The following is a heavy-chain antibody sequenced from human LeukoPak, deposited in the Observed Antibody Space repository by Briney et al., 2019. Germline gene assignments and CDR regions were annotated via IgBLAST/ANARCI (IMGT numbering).Heavy chain of an antibody. CDR3: AREGVAGTGLDF. CDR2: IYDSGST. D-gene: IGHD6-13*01. CDR1: GGSIRSSSYY. Sequence: SETLSLTCSVSGGSIRSSSYYWGWIRQPPGKGLEWIGSIYDSGSTYYNPSLKSRVTISVDTSKNQFSLKLSSVTAADTAVYYCAREGVAGTGLDFWGQGTLVTVSS. V-gene: IGHV4-39*02. J-gene: IGHJ4*02.